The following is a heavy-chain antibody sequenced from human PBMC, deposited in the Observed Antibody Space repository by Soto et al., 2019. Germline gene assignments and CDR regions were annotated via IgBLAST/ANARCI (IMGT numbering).Heavy chain of an antibody. Sequence: QSPAQGLEWMGWISAYNGNTNYAQKLQGRVTMTTDTSTSTAYMELRSLRSDDTAVYYFARSGDAPDLSSFSARGSFDL. CDR3: ARSGDAPDLSSFSARGSFDL. CDR2: ISAYNGNT. D-gene: IGHD7-27*01. V-gene: IGHV1-18*01. J-gene: IGHJ2*01.